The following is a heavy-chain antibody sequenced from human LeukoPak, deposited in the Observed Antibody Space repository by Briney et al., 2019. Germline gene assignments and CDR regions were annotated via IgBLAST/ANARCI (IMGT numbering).Heavy chain of an antibody. D-gene: IGHD5-18*01. V-gene: IGHV1-58*02. CDR1: GFTFTSSA. CDR3: AAERGGTAMVEPGFDY. CDR2: IVVGSGNT. J-gene: IGHJ4*02. Sequence: SVKVSCKASGFTFTSSAMQWVRQARGQRLEWIGWIVVGSGNTNYAQKFQERVTITRDMPTSTAYTELSSLRSEDTAVYYCAAERGGTAMVEPGFDYWGQGTLVTVSS.